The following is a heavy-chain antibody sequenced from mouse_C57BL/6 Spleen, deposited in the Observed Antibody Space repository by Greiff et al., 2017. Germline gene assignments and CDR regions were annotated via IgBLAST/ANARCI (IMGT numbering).Heavy chain of an antibody. Sequence: EVKLMESGGDLVKPGGSLKLSCAASGFTFSSYGMSWVRQTPDKRLEWVATISSGGSYTYYPDSVKGRFTISRDNAKNTLYLQMSSLKSEDTSIYYCARRRDSYFAYWGQGSTLTVSS. CDR2: ISSGGSYT. V-gene: IGHV5-6*02. CDR1: GFTFSSYG. J-gene: IGHJ2*01. CDR3: ARRRDSYFAY.